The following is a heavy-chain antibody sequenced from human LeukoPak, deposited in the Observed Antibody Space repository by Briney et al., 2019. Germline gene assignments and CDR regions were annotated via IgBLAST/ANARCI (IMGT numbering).Heavy chain of an antibody. CDR1: GYTFTSYD. J-gene: IGHJ3*02. CDR2: MNPNSGNT. V-gene: IGHV1-8*01. Sequence: ASVKVSCKASGYTFTSYDINWVRQATGQGLEWMGWMNPNSGNTGYAQNLQGRITMTTDTATTTVYMELRSLRSDDTAVYYCARETRDAFDIWGQGTMVTVSS. CDR3: ARETRDAFDI.